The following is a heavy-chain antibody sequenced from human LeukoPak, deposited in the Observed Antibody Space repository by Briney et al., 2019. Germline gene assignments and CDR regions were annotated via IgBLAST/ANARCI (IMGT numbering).Heavy chain of an antibody. CDR3: AKDRVVGATHFDY. CDR1: GFTFSSYA. V-gene: IGHV3-23*01. Sequence: PGGSLRLSCAASGFTFSSYAMSWVRQAPGKGLEWVSAISGSGGGTYYADSVKDRFTISRDYSKNTLYLQMNSLRAEDTAVYYCAKDRVVGATHFDYWGQGTLVTVSS. CDR2: ISGSGGGT. D-gene: IGHD1-26*01. J-gene: IGHJ4*02.